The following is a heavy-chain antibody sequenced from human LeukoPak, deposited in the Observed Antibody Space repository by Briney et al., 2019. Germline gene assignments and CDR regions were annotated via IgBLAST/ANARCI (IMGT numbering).Heavy chain of an antibody. CDR2: INTGNGNT. CDR1: GYTFTTYA. CDR3: AREPPVAGDYYYAMDV. V-gene: IGHV1-3*04. D-gene: IGHD6-19*01. Sequence: ASVKVSCKASGYTFTTYALHWVRQAPGQGLEWLGWINTGNGNTKYSQIFQGRVTITTDTSASTAYMELGSLTSEDTAVYYCAREPPVAGDYYYAMDVWGQGTTVTVSS. J-gene: IGHJ6*02.